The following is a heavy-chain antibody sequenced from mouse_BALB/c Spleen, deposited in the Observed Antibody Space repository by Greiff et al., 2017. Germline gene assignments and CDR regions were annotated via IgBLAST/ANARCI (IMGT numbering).Heavy chain of an antibody. Sequence: EVHLVESGPELVKPGASVKISCKTSGYTFTEYTMHWVKQSHGKSLEWIGGINPNNGGTSYNQKFKGKATLTVDKSSSTAYMELRSLTSEDSAVYYCARAEGSYSYWYFDVWGAGTTVTVSS. CDR3: ARAEGSYSYWYFDV. D-gene: IGHD1-1*02. V-gene: IGHV1-18*01. CDR1: GYTFTEYT. CDR2: INPNNGGT. J-gene: IGHJ1*01.